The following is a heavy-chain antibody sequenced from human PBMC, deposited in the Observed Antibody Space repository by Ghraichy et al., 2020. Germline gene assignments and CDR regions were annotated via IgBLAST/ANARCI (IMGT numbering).Heavy chain of an antibody. CDR3: ARGSREKKRLYYTRFYHYGMDV. D-gene: IGHD1-26*01. CDR2: INHSGST. Sequence: SETLSLTCAVYGGSFSGYYWTWIRQPPGKGLEWIGEINHSGSTDYNPSLRSRVTISVDTSKNQFSLQLSSVTAADTAVYYCARGSREKKRLYYTRFYHYGMDVWGQGTTVTVSS. J-gene: IGHJ6*02. CDR1: GGSFSGYY. V-gene: IGHV4-34*01.